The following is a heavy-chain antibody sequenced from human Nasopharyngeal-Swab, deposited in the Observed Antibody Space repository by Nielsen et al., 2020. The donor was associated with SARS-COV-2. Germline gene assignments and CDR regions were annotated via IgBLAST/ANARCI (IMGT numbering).Heavy chain of an antibody. J-gene: IGHJ4*01. CDR1: GFTFSSSA. CDR2: IGAAGDT. D-gene: IGHD1-26*01. V-gene: IGHV3-23*01. Sequence: GGSLRLSCAASGFTFSSSAISWVRQAPGMGLEWVSVIGAAGDTISADSVKGRFTISRDNSKNTMYLQMNSLRAEDTAVYYCAKYLGSGSDQAFCDYWGHGTLVTVSS. CDR3: AKYLGSGSDQAFCDY.